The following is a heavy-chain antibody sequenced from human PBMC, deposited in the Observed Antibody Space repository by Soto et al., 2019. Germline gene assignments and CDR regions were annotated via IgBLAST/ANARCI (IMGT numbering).Heavy chain of an antibody. Sequence: QDQLMQSGAEVKKPGASLKVSCKVSGFSFSNYGISWVRQAPGQGLEWLGWISGHNGDTKYAQNLQGRVTMTADTSTSTADMELRSLTSDDTAVYYCARERGTYINYYDGMDVWGQGTTVTVSS. V-gene: IGHV1-18*01. CDR2: ISGHNGDT. J-gene: IGHJ6*02. CDR1: GFSFSNYG. CDR3: ARERGTYINYYDGMDV. D-gene: IGHD3-16*01.